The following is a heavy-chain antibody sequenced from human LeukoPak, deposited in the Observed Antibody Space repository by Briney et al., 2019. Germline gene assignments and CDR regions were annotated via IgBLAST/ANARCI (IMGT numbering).Heavy chain of an antibody. CDR1: GFTFGDYA. Sequence: GGSLRLSCTASGFTFGDYAMSWVRQAPGKGLEWVSSISSSSSYIYYADSVKGRFTISRDNARNSLYLQMNSLRAGDTAVYYCARGYSNYGYAFDIWGQGTMVTVSS. V-gene: IGHV3-21*01. J-gene: IGHJ3*02. CDR2: ISSSSSYI. D-gene: IGHD4-11*01. CDR3: ARGYSNYGYAFDI.